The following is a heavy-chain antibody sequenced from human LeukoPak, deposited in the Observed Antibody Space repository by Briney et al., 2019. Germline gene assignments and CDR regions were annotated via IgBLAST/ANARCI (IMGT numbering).Heavy chain of an antibody. D-gene: IGHD2-15*01. CDR1: IDSTNGNF. J-gene: IGHJ4*02. Sequence: SETLSLTCAVSIDSTNGNFWSWVRQSPGKGLELIGEVYRSGSTNYKPSLKRRVTISIDRSKDQISLDLTSVTAADTAVYYCSREILNAPTPGAYWGRGILVTVSS. V-gene: IGHV4-4*02. CDR3: SREILNAPTPGAY. CDR2: VYRSGST.